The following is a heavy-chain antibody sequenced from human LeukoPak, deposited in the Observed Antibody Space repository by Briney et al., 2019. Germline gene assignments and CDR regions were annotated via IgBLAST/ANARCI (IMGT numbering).Heavy chain of an antibody. J-gene: IGHJ4*02. CDR2: ISSSGSTI. D-gene: IGHD4-17*01. CDR1: GFTFSSYE. V-gene: IGHV3-48*03. CDR3: ARDLTVATPFDY. Sequence: GGSLRLSCAAYGFTFSSYEMNWVRQAPGKGLEWVSYISSSGSTIYYADSVKGRFTISRDNAKNSLYLQMNSLRAEDTAVYYCARDLTVATPFDYWGQGTLVTVSS.